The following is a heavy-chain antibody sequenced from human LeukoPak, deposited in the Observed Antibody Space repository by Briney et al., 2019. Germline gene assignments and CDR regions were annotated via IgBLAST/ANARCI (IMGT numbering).Heavy chain of an antibody. CDR3: ARDMDSSGKYYYYMDV. CDR2: IYYSGST. D-gene: IGHD6-6*01. CDR1: GGSISSSSYY. Sequence: SETLSLTCTVSGGSISSSSYYWGWIRQPPGKGLEWIGSIYYSGSTYYNPSLKSRVTISVDTSKNQFSLKLSSVTAADTAVYYCARDMDSSGKYYYYMDVWGKGTTVTVSS. J-gene: IGHJ6*03. V-gene: IGHV4-39*07.